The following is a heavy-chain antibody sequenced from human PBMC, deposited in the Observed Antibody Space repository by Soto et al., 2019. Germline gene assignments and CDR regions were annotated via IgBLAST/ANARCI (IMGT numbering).Heavy chain of an antibody. CDR3: VREDWDRFAS. V-gene: IGHV3-7*01. CDR2: ISGGARDK. Sequence: EVPLVESGGRLVQPGGSLRLSCAASGFMFSAYWMSWVRQDPGKGLEWVATISGGARDKFYVDSVKGRFTISGDDSKKTLELQMKSLGDEDSSVVCCVREDWDRFASWWQGTVVPVSS. J-gene: IGHJ4*02. D-gene: IGHD1-26*01. CDR1: GFMFSAYW.